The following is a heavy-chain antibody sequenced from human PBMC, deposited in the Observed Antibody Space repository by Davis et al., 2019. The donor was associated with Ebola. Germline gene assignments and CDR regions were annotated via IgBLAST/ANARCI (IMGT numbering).Heavy chain of an antibody. Sequence: PSETLSLTCTAPGCSISSYYWSWIRQPPGKGLEWIGYIYYSGSTNYNPSLKSRVTISVDTSKNQFSLKLSSVTAADTAVYYCARGEMGWFDPWGQGNLVTVSS. V-gene: IGHV4-59*01. CDR1: GCSISSYY. CDR3: ARGEMGWFDP. D-gene: IGHD5-24*01. J-gene: IGHJ5*02. CDR2: IYYSGST.